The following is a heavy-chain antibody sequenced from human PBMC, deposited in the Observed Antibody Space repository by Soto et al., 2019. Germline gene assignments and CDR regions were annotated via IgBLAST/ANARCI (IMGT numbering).Heavy chain of an antibody. D-gene: IGHD3-10*01. CDR2: IGTAGDT. CDR1: GFTFSSYD. Sequence: GGSLRLSCAASGFTFSSYDMHWVRQATGKGLEWVSAIGTAGDTYYPGSVKGRFTISRENAKNSLYLQMNSLRAEDTAVYYCARVPLYGSGSYSTFYGMDVWGQGTTVTVSS. V-gene: IGHV3-13*01. J-gene: IGHJ6*02. CDR3: ARVPLYGSGSYSTFYGMDV.